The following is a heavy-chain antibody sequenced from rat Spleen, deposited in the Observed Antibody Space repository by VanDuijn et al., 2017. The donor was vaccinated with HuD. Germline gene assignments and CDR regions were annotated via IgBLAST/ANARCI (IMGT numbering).Heavy chain of an antibody. J-gene: IGHJ4*01. Sequence: EVQLVESGGGLVQPGRSLKLSCAASGFTFSNYDMAWVRQAPTKGLEWVASISPSGGSTYYRDSVKGRFTVSRDNAKSTLYLQMDSLRSEDTATYYCARHGYGGYVMDAWGQGASVTVSS. CDR3: ARHGYGGYVMDA. CDR1: GFTFSNYD. D-gene: IGHD1-11*01. V-gene: IGHV5-25*01. CDR2: ISPSGGST.